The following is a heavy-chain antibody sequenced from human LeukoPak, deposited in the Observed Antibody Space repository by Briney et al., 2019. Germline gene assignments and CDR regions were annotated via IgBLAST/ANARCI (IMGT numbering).Heavy chain of an antibody. V-gene: IGHV3-48*04. CDR1: GITFSS. J-gene: IGHJ4*02. CDR2: ISGSRATA. Sequence: GGSLRLSCAASGITFSSINWVRQAPGKGLEWVAYISGSRATAYYADSVKGRFTISSDDAKTSVFLQMNSLTAEDTAVYHCANAPLASRRSYFDNWGQGAPVVVSA. CDR3: ANAPLASRRSYFDN. D-gene: IGHD6-6*01.